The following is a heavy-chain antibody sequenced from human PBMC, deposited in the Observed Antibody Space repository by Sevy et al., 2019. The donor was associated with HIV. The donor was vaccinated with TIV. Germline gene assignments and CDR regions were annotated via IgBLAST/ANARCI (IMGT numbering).Heavy chain of an antibody. CDR2: ISWNSGSI. Sequence: GGSLRLSCAASGFTFDDYAMHWVRQAPGKGLEWVSGISWNSGSIGYADSVKGRFTISRDNAKNSLYLQMNSLRAEDTALYYCAKGTIGAARGFPKYWGQGTLVTVSS. D-gene: IGHD3-10*01. V-gene: IGHV3-9*01. CDR1: GFTFDDYA. CDR3: AKGTIGAARGFPKY. J-gene: IGHJ4*02.